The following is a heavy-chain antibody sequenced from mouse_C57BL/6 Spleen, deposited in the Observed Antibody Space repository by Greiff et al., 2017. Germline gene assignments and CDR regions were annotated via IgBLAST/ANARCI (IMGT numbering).Heavy chain of an antibody. D-gene: IGHD3-2*02. J-gene: IGHJ4*01. CDR1: GYTFTSYW. V-gene: IGHV1-50*01. CDR3: ARGGSSGSPYYAMDY. CDR2: IDPSDSYT. Sequence: QVQLQQPGAELVKPGASVKLSCKASGYTFTSYWMQWVKQRPGQGLEWIGEIDPSDSYTNYNQKFKGKATLTVDTSSSTAYMQLSSLTSEDSAVYYCARGGSSGSPYYAMDYWGQGTSVTVSS.